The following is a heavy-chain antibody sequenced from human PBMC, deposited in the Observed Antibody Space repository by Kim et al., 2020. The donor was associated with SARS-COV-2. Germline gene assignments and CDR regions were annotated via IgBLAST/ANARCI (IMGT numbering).Heavy chain of an antibody. CDR2: ISYDGSNK. J-gene: IGHJ4*02. D-gene: IGHD3-10*01. Sequence: GGSLRLSCAASGFTFSSYAMHWVRQAPGKGLEWVAVISYDGSNKYYADSVKGRFTISRDNSKNTLYLQMNSLRAEDTAVYYCARGEYYGSGSYFDYWGQG. V-gene: IGHV3-30*04. CDR1: GFTFSSYA. CDR3: ARGEYYGSGSYFDY.